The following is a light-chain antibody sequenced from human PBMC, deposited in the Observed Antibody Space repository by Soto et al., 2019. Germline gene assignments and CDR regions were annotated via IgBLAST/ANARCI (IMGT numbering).Light chain of an antibody. CDR2: GAS. V-gene: IGKV3-20*01. CDR1: QSVSSSY. CDR3: QQYGSSPWT. Sequence: EIVLTQSPGTLSLSPGERATLSCRASQSVSSSYLAWYQQKPGQAPRLLIYGASSRATGIPDRFSGSASGTDFTLTISRVEPEEFAVYYCQQYGSSPWTFGQGTNVEIK. J-gene: IGKJ1*01.